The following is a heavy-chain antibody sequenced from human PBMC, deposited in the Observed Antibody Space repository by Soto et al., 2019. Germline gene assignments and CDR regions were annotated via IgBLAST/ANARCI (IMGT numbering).Heavy chain of an antibody. CDR1: AFTFSSYE. Sequence: ESGGGLVQPGGSLRLSCAASAFTFSSYEMNWVRQAPGKGLEWISYISSSGSSIHYADSVKGRFTISRDNAKNSLYLQMNSLRAEDTAVYYCARISGWRIGGFGGAFDIWGQGTMVTVSS. D-gene: IGHD3-16*01. J-gene: IGHJ3*02. CDR2: ISSSGSSI. CDR3: ARISGWRIGGFGGAFDI. V-gene: IGHV3-48*03.